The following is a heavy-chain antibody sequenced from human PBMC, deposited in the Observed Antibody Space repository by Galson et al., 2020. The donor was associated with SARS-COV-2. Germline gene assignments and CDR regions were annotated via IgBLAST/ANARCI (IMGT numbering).Heavy chain of an antibody. J-gene: IGHJ3*02. CDR3: ARDGTAMVTNGVDI. V-gene: IGHV1-2*02. CDR2: INPNSGGT. D-gene: IGHD5-18*01. CDR1: GYTFTGYY. Sequence: ASVKVSCKASGYTFTGYYMHWVRQAPGQGLEWMGWINPNSGGTNYAQKFQGRVTMTRDTSISIAYMELSRLRSDDTAVYYCARDGTAMVTNGVDIWGQGKMVTVSS.